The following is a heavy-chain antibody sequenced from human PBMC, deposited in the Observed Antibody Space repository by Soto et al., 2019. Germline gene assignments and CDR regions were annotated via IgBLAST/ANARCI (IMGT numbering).Heavy chain of an antibody. D-gene: IGHD6-13*01. Sequence: ASVKVSCKASGYTFTSYGISWVRQAPGQGLEWMGWISAYNGNTNYAQKLQGRVTMTTDTSTSTAYMELRSLRSDDTAVYYCARGTSSWYDYYYYGLDVWGQGTTLTVSS. CDR2: ISAYNGNT. J-gene: IGHJ6*02. CDR3: ARGTSSWYDYYYYGLDV. CDR1: GYTFTSYG. V-gene: IGHV1-18*04.